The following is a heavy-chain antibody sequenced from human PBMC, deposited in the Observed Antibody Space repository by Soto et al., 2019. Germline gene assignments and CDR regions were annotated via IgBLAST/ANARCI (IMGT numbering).Heavy chain of an antibody. CDR3: VRGTKAWRGVDY. Sequence: GGSLRLSCVVSGFTFNSYWIHWFRQAPWKGLEWVSSIFSDDGTATYADSVKGRFSSSRDIAKNTLFLQVNSLRDEDTAVYYCVRGTKAWRGVDYLGQGVPVTVSS. J-gene: IGHJ4*02. D-gene: IGHD3-3*01. CDR2: IFSDDGTA. V-gene: IGHV3-74*01. CDR1: GFTFNSYW.